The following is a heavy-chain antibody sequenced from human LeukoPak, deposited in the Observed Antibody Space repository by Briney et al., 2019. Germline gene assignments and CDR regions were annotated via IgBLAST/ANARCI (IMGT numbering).Heavy chain of an antibody. CDR1: GFSFSFYG. CDR2: IGNDGRQK. CDR3: TRWGAGGLTLDY. Sequence: GGSLRLSCATSGFSFSFYGMQWVRQAPGKGLEGVAVIGNDGRQKYYGDSVKGRFTISKDTSRKTVNLQLDSRRAEDTAIYYCTRWGAGGLTLDYWGQGVLVTVSS. V-gene: IGHV3-33*01. D-gene: IGHD3-16*01. J-gene: IGHJ4*02.